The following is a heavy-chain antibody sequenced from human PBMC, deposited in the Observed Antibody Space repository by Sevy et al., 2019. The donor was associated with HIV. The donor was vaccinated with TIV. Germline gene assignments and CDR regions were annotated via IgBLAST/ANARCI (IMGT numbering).Heavy chain of an antibody. CDR3: ARTPYYYDSSGYYPYYYYYYMDV. J-gene: IGHJ6*03. D-gene: IGHD3-22*01. Sequence: SETLTPTCTVSGGSISSYYWSWIRQPPGKGLEWIGYIYYSGSTNYNPSLKSRVTISVDTSKNQFSLKLSSVTAADTAVYYCARTPYYYDSSGYYPYYYYYYMDVWGKGTTVTVSS. CDR1: GGSISSYY. V-gene: IGHV4-59*01. CDR2: IYYSGST.